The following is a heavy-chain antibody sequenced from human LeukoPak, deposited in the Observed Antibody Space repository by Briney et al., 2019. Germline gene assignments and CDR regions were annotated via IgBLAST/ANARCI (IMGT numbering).Heavy chain of an antibody. CDR1: GYSFTTND. CDR2: INPNSGNA. CDR3: ATDRSGYGGVDY. V-gene: IGHV1-8*01. Sequence: ASVKVSCKASGYSFTTNDINWVRQATGQGLEWLGWINPNSGNAGYAQKFRGRVTMTEDTSTDTAYMELSSLRSEDTVVYYCATDRSGYGGVDYWGQGTLVTVSS. D-gene: IGHD5-12*01. J-gene: IGHJ4*02.